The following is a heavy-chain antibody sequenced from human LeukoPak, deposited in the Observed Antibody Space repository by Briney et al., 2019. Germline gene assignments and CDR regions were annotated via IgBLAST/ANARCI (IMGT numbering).Heavy chain of an antibody. V-gene: IGHV3-30*02. CDR1: GFTFSSYG. CDR3: ARDRSPVSNWFDP. Sequence: GGSLRLSCAASGFTFSSYGMHWVRQAPGKGLEWVAFIRYDGSNKYYADSVKGRFTISRDNSKNTLYLQMNSLRAEDTAVYYCARDRSPVSNWFDPWGQGTLVTVSS. CDR2: IRYDGSNK. J-gene: IGHJ5*02.